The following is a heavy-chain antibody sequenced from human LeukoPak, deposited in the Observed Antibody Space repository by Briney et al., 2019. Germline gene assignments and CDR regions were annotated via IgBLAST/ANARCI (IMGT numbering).Heavy chain of an antibody. J-gene: IGHJ4*02. V-gene: IGHV3-23*01. CDR2: ISGRRGST. CDR1: GFTFSSYA. Sequence: GGSLGLSCPASGFTFSSYAMSWLRQAPGKGLEWVSAISGRRGSTYYADSVKGRFTISRDNSKNTLYLQMNSLRAEDTAVYYCAKDLGSSYGSQYHYWGQGTLVTVSS. D-gene: IGHD5-18*01. CDR3: AKDLGSSYGSQYHY.